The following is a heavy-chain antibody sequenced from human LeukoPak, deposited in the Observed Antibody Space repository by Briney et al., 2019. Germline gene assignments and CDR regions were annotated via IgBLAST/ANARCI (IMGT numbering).Heavy chain of an antibody. CDR2: ISGSGGST. CDR3: AKARVVVVVAATVLTRYGMDV. CDR1: GFMFSSYA. J-gene: IGHJ6*02. V-gene: IGHV3-23*01. Sequence: HPGGSLRLSCAASGFMFSSYAMSWVRQAPGKGLEWVSAISGSGGSTYYADSVKGRFTISRDNSKNTLYLQMNSLRAEDTAVYYCAKARVVVVVAATVLTRYGMDVWGQGTTVTVSS. D-gene: IGHD2-15*01.